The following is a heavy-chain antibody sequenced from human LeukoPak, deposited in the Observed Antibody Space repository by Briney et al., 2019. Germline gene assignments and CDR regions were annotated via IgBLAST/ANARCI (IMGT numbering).Heavy chain of an antibody. J-gene: IGHJ3*02. D-gene: IGHD2-15*01. CDR3: ARHRSGGSQDDAFDI. CDR2: ISSSGSTI. CDR1: GFTLSNAW. V-gene: IGHV3-48*04. Sequence: GGSLRLSCAASGFTLSNAWMNWVRQAPGKGLEWVSYISSSGSTIYYADSVKGRFTISRDNAKKSLFLQMNSLRAEDTVVYYCARHRSGGSQDDAFDIWGQGTLVTVSS.